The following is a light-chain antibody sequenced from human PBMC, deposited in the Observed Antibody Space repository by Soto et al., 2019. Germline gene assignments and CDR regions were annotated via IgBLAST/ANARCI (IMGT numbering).Light chain of an antibody. CDR1: QGVRSY. CDR3: QQRSNSPS. V-gene: IGKV3-11*01. CDR2: EAS. Sequence: DIALIQSPATLSLSPGESATLSCRASQGVRSYLAGYQQTPGQAPRLLIYEASKRATGIPARISGGASGTDYPTTFSSLEPEDFAVDHCQQRSNSPSFGQGTKVDIK. J-gene: IGKJ1*01.